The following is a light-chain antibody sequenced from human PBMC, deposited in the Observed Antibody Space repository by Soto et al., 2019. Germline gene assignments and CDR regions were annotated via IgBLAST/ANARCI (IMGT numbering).Light chain of an antibody. CDR1: QSVSSN. CDR3: QQYNNWPLGFT. CDR2: GAS. J-gene: IGKJ3*01. Sequence: EIVMTQSPATLSVSPGERATLSCRASQSVSSNLAWYQQKPGQAPRLLIYGASTRATGIPDRFRGSGSGTELTLTISSLQSEDFAVYYCQQYNNWPLGFTFGPGTKVDIK. V-gene: IGKV3-15*01.